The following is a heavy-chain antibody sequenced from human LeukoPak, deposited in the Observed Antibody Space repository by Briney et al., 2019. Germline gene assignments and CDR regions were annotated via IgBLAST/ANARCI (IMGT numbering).Heavy chain of an antibody. J-gene: IGHJ6*02. CDR3: ARGGDSSGYLNHYYYGMDV. CDR2: IHYSGST. D-gene: IGHD5-18*01. Sequence: SETLSLTCIVSGGSIRNYYWNWIRQPPGKGLEWIGFIHYSGSTYYRPTLKSRVTMSVDTSKNQFSLKLTSVTAADTAVYYCARGGDSSGYLNHYYYGMDVWGQGTTVTVSS. V-gene: IGHV4-59*01. CDR1: GGSIRNYY.